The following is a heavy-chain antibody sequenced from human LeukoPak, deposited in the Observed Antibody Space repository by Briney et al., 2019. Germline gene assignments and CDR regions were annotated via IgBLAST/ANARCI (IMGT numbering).Heavy chain of an antibody. CDR3: ARHKEWLYGGFDY. Sequence: SETLSLTCTVSGGSISSSSYYWGWIRQPPGKGLEWIGSIYYSGSTYYNPSLKSRVTISVDTSKNQFSPKLSSVTAADTAVYYCARHKEWLYGGFDYWGQGTLVTVSS. CDR1: GGSISSSSYY. CDR2: IYYSGST. D-gene: IGHD3-22*01. J-gene: IGHJ4*02. V-gene: IGHV4-39*01.